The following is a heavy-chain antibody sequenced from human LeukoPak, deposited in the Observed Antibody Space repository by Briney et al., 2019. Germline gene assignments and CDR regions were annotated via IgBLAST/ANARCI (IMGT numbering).Heavy chain of an antibody. CDR1: GGSFSGYY. D-gene: IGHD6-13*01. Sequence: NPSETLSLTCAVYGGSFSGYYWSWIRQPPGKVLEWIGEINHSGSTNYNPSLKSRVTISVDTSKNQFSLRLSSVTAADTAVYYCARGKLQAAAGRPWFDPWGQGTLVTVSS. CDR2: INHSGST. V-gene: IGHV4-34*01. J-gene: IGHJ5*02. CDR3: ARGKLQAAAGRPWFDP.